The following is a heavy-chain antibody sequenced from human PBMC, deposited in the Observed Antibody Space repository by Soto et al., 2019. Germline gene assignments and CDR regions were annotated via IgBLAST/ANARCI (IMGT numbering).Heavy chain of an antibody. J-gene: IGHJ6*02. Sequence: ASVKVSCKASGYTFTGYGISWVRQAPGQGLEWMGWISAYNGNTNYAQKLQGRVTMTTDTSTSTAYMELRSLRSDDTAVYYCARGAGVAVAGTRYYYYGMDVWGQGTTVTVSS. CDR3: ARGAGVAVAGTRYYYYGMDV. CDR2: ISAYNGNT. V-gene: IGHV1-18*01. D-gene: IGHD6-19*01. CDR1: GYTFTGYG.